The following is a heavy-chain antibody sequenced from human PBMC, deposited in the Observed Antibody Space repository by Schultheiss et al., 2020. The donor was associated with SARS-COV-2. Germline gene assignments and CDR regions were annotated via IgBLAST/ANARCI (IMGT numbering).Heavy chain of an antibody. CDR2: LYTSGTT. J-gene: IGHJ5*02. V-gene: IGHV4-4*07. Sequence: LSLTCTVSGGSISNFYWSWIRQPAGKGLEWLGRLYTSGTTNYNPSLKNRLTMSVDTSKNHFSLKLNSVTAADTAVYYCARSTEAYNWFDPWGQGTLVTVSS. CDR1: GGSISNFY. D-gene: IGHD5/OR15-5a*01. CDR3: ARSTEAYNWFDP.